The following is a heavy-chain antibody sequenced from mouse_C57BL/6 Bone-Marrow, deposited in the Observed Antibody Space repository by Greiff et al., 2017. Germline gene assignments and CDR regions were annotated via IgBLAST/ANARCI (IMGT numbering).Heavy chain of an antibody. D-gene: IGHD1-1*01. J-gene: IGHJ3*01. CDR1: GYTFTSYG. V-gene: IGHV1-81*01. CDR3: ARIITTVVATRAY. CDR2: IYPRSGNT. Sequence: VQLQQSGAELARPGASVKLSCKASGYTFTSYGISWVKQRTGQGLEWIGEIYPRSGNTYYNEKFKGKATLTADKSSSTAYMELRSLTSEDSAVYFCARIITTVVATRAYWGQGTLVTVSA.